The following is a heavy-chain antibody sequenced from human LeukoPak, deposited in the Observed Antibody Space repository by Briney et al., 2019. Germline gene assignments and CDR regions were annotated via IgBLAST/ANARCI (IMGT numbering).Heavy chain of an antibody. J-gene: IGHJ4*02. CDR3: AREDTAMVTFGY. D-gene: IGHD5-18*01. CDR2: INHSGST. Sequence: SETLSHTCAVYGGSFSGYYWSWIRQPPGKGLEWIGEINHSGSTNYNPSLKSRVTISVDTSKNQFSLKLSSVTAADTAVYYSAREDTAMVTFGYWGQGTLVTVSS. CDR1: GGSFSGYY. V-gene: IGHV4-34*01.